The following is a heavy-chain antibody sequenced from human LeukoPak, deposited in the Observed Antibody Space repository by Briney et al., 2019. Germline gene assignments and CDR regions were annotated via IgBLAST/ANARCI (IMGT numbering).Heavy chain of an antibody. V-gene: IGHV3-30*02. CDR2: TRYDGSNK. CDR3: AKAGDWNYFLTYFQH. CDR1: GFTFSSYG. D-gene: IGHD1-7*01. Sequence: PGGSLRLSCAASGFTFSSYGMHWVRQAPGKGLEWVAFTRYDGSNKYYADSVKGRFTISRDNSKNTLYLQMNSLRAEDTAVYYCAKAGDWNYFLTYFQHWGQGTLVTVSS. J-gene: IGHJ1*01.